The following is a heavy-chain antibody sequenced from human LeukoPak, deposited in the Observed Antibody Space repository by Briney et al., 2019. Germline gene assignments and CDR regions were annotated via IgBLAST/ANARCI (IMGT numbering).Heavy chain of an antibody. CDR3: ARENNYDLNWFDP. J-gene: IGHJ5*02. D-gene: IGHD3-22*01. Sequence: ASVKVSCEASGYTLTSYAMNWVRQAPGQGLEWMGWINTNTGNPMYAQGFTGRIVFSLDTSVSTAYLQISGLKAEDTAVYYCARENNYDLNWFDPWGQGTLVTVSS. CDR1: GYTLTSYA. CDR2: INTNTGNP. V-gene: IGHV7-4-1*02.